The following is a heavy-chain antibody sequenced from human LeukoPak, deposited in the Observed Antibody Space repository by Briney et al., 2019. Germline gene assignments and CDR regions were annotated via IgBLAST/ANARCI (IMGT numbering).Heavy chain of an antibody. CDR2: IYYSGST. Sequence: SETLSITCTVSGGSITSYYWSWIRQPPGRGLEWIGYIYYSGSTNYNPSLKSRVTISVDTSKNQISLKLSSVTAADTAVYYCARVGASSAYYVDYWGQGTLVTVSS. CDR1: GGSITSYY. J-gene: IGHJ4*02. V-gene: IGHV4-59*01. D-gene: IGHD3-22*01. CDR3: ARVGASSAYYVDY.